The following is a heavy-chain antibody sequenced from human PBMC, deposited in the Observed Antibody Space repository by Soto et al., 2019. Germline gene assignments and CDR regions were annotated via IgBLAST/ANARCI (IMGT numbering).Heavy chain of an antibody. D-gene: IGHD1-7*01. CDR1: GYTFTSYG. CDR2: ISAYNGNT. Sequence: ASVKVSCKASGYTFTSYGISWVRQAPGQGLEWMGWISAYNGNTNYAQKLQGRVTMTTDTSTSTAYMELRSLRSDDTAVYYCARDRYNWNYDYYYYYGMDVWGHGTTVTVSS. V-gene: IGHV1-18*01. J-gene: IGHJ6*02. CDR3: ARDRYNWNYDYYYYYGMDV.